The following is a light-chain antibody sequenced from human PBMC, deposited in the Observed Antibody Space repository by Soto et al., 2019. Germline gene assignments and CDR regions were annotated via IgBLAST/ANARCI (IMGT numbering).Light chain of an antibody. Sequence: EIVLTQSPGTLSLSPGERATLSCRASQSVSSSYFAWYQQKPGQAPRLLIYGASSRATGIPDRFSGSGSGTDFTLTISRLEPEDFAVYYCQQYGSSPPATFGQGKRLEIK. CDR3: QQYGSSPPAT. CDR2: GAS. CDR1: QSVSSSY. J-gene: IGKJ5*01. V-gene: IGKV3-20*01.